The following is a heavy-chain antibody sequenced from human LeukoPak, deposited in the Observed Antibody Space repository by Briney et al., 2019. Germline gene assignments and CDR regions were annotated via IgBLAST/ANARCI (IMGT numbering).Heavy chain of an antibody. J-gene: IGHJ4*02. V-gene: IGHV3-23*01. CDR2: ISGSGGST. CDR1: GFTFSSYA. CDR3: ARDPNSGYDFWSGYSEGDY. Sequence: GGSLRLSCAASGFTFSSYAMSWVRQAPGKGLEWVSAISGSGGSTYYADSVKGRFTISRDNAKNSLYLQMNSLRAEDTAVYHCARDPNSGYDFWSGYSEGDYWGQGTLVTVSS. D-gene: IGHD3-3*01.